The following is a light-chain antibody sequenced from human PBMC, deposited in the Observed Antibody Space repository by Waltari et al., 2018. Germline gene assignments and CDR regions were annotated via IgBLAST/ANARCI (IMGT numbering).Light chain of an antibody. Sequence: EIVLTQSPATLSLSPGERATLSCRASQSVSSYLAWYQQKPGQAPRLLIYATSTRAAGIPARFSGSGSGTEFTLTISSLQSEDFAVYYCQQYNNWPPMYTFGQGTKLEIK. J-gene: IGKJ2*01. CDR1: QSVSSY. CDR3: QQYNNWPPMYT. CDR2: ATS. V-gene: IGKV3-15*01.